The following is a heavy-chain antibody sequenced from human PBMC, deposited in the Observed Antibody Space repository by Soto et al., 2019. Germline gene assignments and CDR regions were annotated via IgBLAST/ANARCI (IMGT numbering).Heavy chain of an antibody. CDR3: ARDSPYSSSWGWFKL. D-gene: IGHD6-13*01. CDR1: GGSISSYY. CDR2: IYYSGST. V-gene: IGHV4-59*01. Sequence: SETLSLTCTVSGGSISSYYWSWIRQPPGKGLEWIGYIYYSGSTNYNPSLKSRVTISVDTSKNQFSLKLSSVTAEDPAVYYCARDSPYSSSWGWFKLWGQGTLVTVSS. J-gene: IGHJ5*02.